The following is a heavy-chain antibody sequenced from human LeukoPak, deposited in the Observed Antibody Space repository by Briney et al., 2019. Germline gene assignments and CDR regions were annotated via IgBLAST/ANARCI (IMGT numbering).Heavy chain of an antibody. D-gene: IGHD4-23*01. V-gene: IGHV1-18*01. CDR1: GGTFSSYA. Sequence: ASVKVSCKASGGTFSSYAISWVRQAPGQGLEWMGWISAYNGNTNYAQKLQGRVTMTTDTSTSTAYMELRSLGSDDTAVYYCARDPSTTVVTNDAFDIWGQGTMVTVSS. CDR2: ISAYNGNT. J-gene: IGHJ3*02. CDR3: ARDPSTTVVTNDAFDI.